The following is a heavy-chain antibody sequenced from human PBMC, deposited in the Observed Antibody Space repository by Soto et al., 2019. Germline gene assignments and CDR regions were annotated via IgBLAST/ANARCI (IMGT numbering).Heavy chain of an antibody. CDR2: IYTSGST. CDR1: GGSISSYY. J-gene: IGHJ3*02. V-gene: IGHV4-4*07. D-gene: IGHD3-22*01. Sequence: NPSETLSLTSPVSGGSISSYYRSWIRQPAGKGLEWIGRIYTSGSTNYNPSLKSRVTMSVDTSKNQFSLKLSSVTAADTAVYYCARAAGYYDSSGYYRDEYAFDIWGQGTMVTVSS. CDR3: ARAAGYYDSSGYYRDEYAFDI.